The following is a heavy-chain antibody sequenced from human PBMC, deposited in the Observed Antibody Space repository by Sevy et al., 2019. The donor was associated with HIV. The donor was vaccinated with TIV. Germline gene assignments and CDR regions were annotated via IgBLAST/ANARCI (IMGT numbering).Heavy chain of an antibody. CDR1: GFNFSTYV. Sequence: GGSLRLSCATSGFNFSTYVMNWVRQAPGKGLEWVAVIWYDETNKYYADPMKGRFTISRDNSKNTLYLQMNSLRAEDTAVYYCAREEDTSSSLEYGMDVWGQGTMVTVSS. CDR2: IWYDETNK. CDR3: AREEDTSSSLEYGMDV. J-gene: IGHJ6*02. V-gene: IGHV3-33*01. D-gene: IGHD1-1*01.